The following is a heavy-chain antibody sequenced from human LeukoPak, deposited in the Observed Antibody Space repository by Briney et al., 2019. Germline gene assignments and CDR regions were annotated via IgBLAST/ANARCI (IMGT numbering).Heavy chain of an antibody. CDR3: LIPAMNY. CDR1: RFSFSSYA. D-gene: IGHD2-2*01. J-gene: IGHJ4*02. V-gene: IGHV3-23*01. Sequence: PGGSLRLSCEVSRFSFSSYAMTWFRQAPGKGLEWVSAFSGRGDRTSYADSVKGRVTISRDNSKNTLYLQMNSLRVEDTAIYYPLIPAMNYWGQGTLVIVSS. CDR2: FSGRGDRT.